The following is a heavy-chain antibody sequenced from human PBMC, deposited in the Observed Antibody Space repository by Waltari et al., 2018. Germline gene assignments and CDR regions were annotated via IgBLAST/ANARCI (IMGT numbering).Heavy chain of an antibody. V-gene: IGHV4-59*01. J-gene: IGHJ3*02. CDR3: ARDSGSYDAFDI. CDR1: GGSISSYY. D-gene: IGHD1-26*01. CDR2: IYYCGST. Sequence: QVQLQESGPGLVKPSETLSLTCTVSGGSISSYYWSWIRQPPGKGLEWIGYIYYCGSTNYNPSLKSRVTISVDTSKNQFSLKLSSVTAADTAVYYCARDSGSYDAFDIWGQGTMVTVSS.